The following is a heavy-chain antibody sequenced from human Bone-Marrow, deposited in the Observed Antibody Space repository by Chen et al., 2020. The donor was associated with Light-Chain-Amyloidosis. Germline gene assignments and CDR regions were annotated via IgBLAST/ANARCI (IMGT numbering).Heavy chain of an antibody. D-gene: IGHD2-21*02. CDR2: IKNSGST. CDR1: GRSFSDYY. Sequence: QVQLQQRGAGLFRPSETLSLTCAVYGRSFSDYYWSWIRQSPGKGLEWIGEIKNSGSTKYNPSLKSRVSMSLDTSKNQFSLKLSSVTAADTAIYYCAKSLYCGGDCAWGQGTLVTVSS. CDR3: AKSLYCGGDCA. V-gene: IGHV4-34*02. J-gene: IGHJ5*02.